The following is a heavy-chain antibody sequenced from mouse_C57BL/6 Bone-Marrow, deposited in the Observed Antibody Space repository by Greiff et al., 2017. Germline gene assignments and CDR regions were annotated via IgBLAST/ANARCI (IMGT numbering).Heavy chain of an antibody. CDR2: ISPGSGNT. D-gene: IGHD2-4*01. V-gene: IGHV1-76*01. Sequence: VQLKESGAELVRPGASVKLSCKASGYTFTDYYINWVKQRPGQGLEWIARISPGSGNTYYNEKFKGKATLTAEKSSSTAYMQLSSLTSEDSAVYFGAREGGDDYDEWYFDVWGTGTTVTVAS. J-gene: IGHJ1*03. CDR3: AREGGDDYDEWYFDV. CDR1: GYTFTDYY.